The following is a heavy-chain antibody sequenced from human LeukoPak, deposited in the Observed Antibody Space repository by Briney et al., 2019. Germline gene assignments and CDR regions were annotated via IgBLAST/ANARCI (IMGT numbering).Heavy chain of an antibody. V-gene: IGHV1-24*01. CDR2: FDPEDDET. CDR3: ATGDSSGYYYDY. CDR1: GYTLTELS. Sequence: ASVKVSCKVSGYTLTELSMHWVRQAPGKGLEWMGGFDPEDDETIYAQKFQGRVTMTEDTSTDTAYMELSSLRSEDTAVYYCATGDSSGYYYDYWGQGTLVTVSS. D-gene: IGHD3-22*01. J-gene: IGHJ4*02.